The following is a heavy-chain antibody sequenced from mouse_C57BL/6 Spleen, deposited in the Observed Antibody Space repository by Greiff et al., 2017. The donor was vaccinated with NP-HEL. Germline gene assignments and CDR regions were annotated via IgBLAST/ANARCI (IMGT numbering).Heavy chain of an antibody. CDR2: IYPGDGDT. V-gene: IGHV1-82*01. J-gene: IGHJ4*01. Sequence: VQLHQSGPELVKPGASVKISCKASGYAFSSSWMNWVKQRPGKGLEWIGRIYPGDGDTNYNGKFKGKATLTADKSSSTAYMQLSSLTSEDSAVYFCARGYYGSGYYYAMDYWGQGTSVTVSS. D-gene: IGHD1-1*01. CDR1: GYAFSSSW. CDR3: ARGYYGSGYYYAMDY.